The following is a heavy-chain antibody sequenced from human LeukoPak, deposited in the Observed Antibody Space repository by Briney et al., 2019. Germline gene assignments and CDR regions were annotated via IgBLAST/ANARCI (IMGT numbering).Heavy chain of an antibody. D-gene: IGHD1-7*01. CDR3: ARDLIRITGTTAPPGY. V-gene: IGHV1-18*01. Sequence: ASVKVSCKASGYTFTSYGISWVRQAPGQGLEWMGWISAYNGNTNYAQKLQGRVTMTTDTSTSTAYMELRSLRSGDTAVYYCARDLIRITGTTAPPGYWGQGTLVTVSS. CDR2: ISAYNGNT. J-gene: IGHJ4*02. CDR1: GYTFTSYG.